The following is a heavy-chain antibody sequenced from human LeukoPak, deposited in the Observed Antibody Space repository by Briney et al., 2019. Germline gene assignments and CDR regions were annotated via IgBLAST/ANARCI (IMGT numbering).Heavy chain of an antibody. CDR3: ARGGPEDAFDI. V-gene: IGHV3-66*01. CDR2: MYSGGST. Sequence: PGGSLRLSCVASGFTVSSEYMSWVRQAPGKGLEWDSVMYSGGSTYYADSVKDRFIISRDSSRNTLYLQMNSLRAEDTAVYYCARGGPEDAFDIWGQGTLVTVSS. J-gene: IGHJ3*02. CDR1: GFTVSSEY. D-gene: IGHD1-14*01.